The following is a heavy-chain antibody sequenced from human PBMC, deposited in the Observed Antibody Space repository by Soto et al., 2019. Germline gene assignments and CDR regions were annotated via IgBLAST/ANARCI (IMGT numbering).Heavy chain of an antibody. V-gene: IGHV3-30*18. Sequence: QVQLVESGGGVVQPVRSLRLSCAASGFTFSSYGMHWVRQAPGKGLEWVAVISYDGSNKYYADSVKGRFTISRDNSKNTLYLQMNSLRAEETAVYYFAKILSTLPIPDYWGQGTLVTVSS. CDR2: ISYDGSNK. CDR3: AKILSTLPIPDY. D-gene: IGHD2-2*02. CDR1: GFTFSSYG. J-gene: IGHJ4*02.